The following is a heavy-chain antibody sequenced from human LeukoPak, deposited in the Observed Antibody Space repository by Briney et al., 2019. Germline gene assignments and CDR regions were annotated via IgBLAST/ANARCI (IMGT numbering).Heavy chain of an antibody. J-gene: IGHJ4*02. D-gene: IGHD3-9*01. CDR2: INHSGST. CDR3: ARRPLYYDILTGYYKEYYFDY. CDR1: GGSFSGYY. Sequence: SETLSLTXAVYGGSFSGYYWSWIRQPPGKGLEWIGEINHSGSTNYNPSLKSRVTISVDTSKNQFSLKLSSVTAADTAVYYCARRPLYYDILTGYYKEYYFDYWGQGTLVTVSS. V-gene: IGHV4-34*01.